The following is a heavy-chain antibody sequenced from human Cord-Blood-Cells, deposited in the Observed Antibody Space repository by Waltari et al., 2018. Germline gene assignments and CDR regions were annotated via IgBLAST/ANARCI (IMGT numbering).Heavy chain of an antibody. CDR1: GFTVSSNY. D-gene: IGHD3-10*01. CDR2: IYSGGST. CDR3: ARSRGGSSSGSWHYFDY. Sequence: EVQLVESGGGLVQPGGSLRVSCAASGFTVSSNYMSWVRQAPGKGLEWVSVIYSGGSTYYADSVKGRFTISRDNSKNTLYLQMNSLRAEDTAVYYCARSRGGSSSGSWHYFDYWGQGTLVTVSS. V-gene: IGHV3-66*01. J-gene: IGHJ4*02.